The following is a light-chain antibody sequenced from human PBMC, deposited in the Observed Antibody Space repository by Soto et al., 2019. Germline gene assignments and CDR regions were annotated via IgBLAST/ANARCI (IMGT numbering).Light chain of an antibody. CDR1: SSNIRSNT. CDR2: SGN. Sequence: QSVLTQPPSASGTPGQRATISCSGSSSNIRSNTVNWYQHLPGTAPKLLIYSGNQRPSGVPDRFSGSKSGTSASLAISGLQSEDEADYYCAAWDDSLNGRVFGTGTKVTVL. J-gene: IGLJ1*01. CDR3: AAWDDSLNGRV. V-gene: IGLV1-44*01.